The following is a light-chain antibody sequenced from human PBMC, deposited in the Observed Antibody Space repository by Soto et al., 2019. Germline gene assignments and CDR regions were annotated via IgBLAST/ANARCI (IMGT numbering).Light chain of an antibody. CDR2: AAS. V-gene: IGKV1-39*01. Sequence: DIQMTQSPSSLSASVVDRVTVTCRASQSISSYLNWYQQKPAKAPKLLIYAASSLQSGVPSRFSGSGSGTDFTLTISSLQPEDFATYYCQQSYSTPLTFGGGTKVDIK. CDR3: QQSYSTPLT. CDR1: QSISSY. J-gene: IGKJ4*01.